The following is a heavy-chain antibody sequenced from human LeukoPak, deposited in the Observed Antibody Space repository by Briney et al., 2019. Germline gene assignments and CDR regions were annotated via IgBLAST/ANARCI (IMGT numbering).Heavy chain of an antibody. CDR2: IYPSDSDT. CDR3: ARQGSGYSPTYYYYMDV. V-gene: IGHV5-51*01. D-gene: IGHD5-18*01. J-gene: IGHJ6*03. Sequence: GESLKISCKGSGYRFTNYWIGWVRQMPGKGLEWMGIIYPSDSDTRYSPSFQGQVSISADKSISAAYLQWSSLKASDTAMYYCARQGSGYSPTYYYYMDVWGKGTTVTISS. CDR1: GYRFTNYW.